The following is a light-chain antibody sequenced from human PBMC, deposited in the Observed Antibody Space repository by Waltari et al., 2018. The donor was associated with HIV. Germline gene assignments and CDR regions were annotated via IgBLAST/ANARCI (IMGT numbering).Light chain of an antibody. V-gene: IGLV2-11*01. CDR1: SSDVGGHDY. CDR2: DVT. J-gene: IGLJ2*01. Sequence: QSALTQPRSVSGSPGQSVTISCTRTSSDVGGHDYVSWFQQHPGKAPKLLVYDVTKRPSGVPNRFSGSKSGSTASLTISGLQAEDQGDYYCCSYEGGSTLFGGGTKLTVL. CDR3: CSYEGGSTL.